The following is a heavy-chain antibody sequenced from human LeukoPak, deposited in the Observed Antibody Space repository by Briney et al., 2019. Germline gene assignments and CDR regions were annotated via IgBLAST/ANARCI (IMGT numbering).Heavy chain of an antibody. V-gene: IGHV3-23*01. Sequence: GSLRLSCAASGFTFSSYAMSWVRQAPGKGLEWVSAISGSGGSTYYADSVKGRFTISRDNSRNTLYLQMNTLRAEDTAVYFCAKSPVSSCRGSFCYPFDYWGQGNLVTVSS. CDR3: AKSPVSSCRGSFCYPFDY. CDR1: GFTFSSYA. CDR2: ISGSGGST. J-gene: IGHJ4*02. D-gene: IGHD2-15*01.